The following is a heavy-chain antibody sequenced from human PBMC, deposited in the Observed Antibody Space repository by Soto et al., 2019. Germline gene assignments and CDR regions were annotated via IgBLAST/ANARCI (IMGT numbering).Heavy chain of an antibody. J-gene: IGHJ4*02. CDR3: ARGLGYSSSSDLLH. Sequence: ASVKVSCKASGYTFTSYDINWVRQATGQGLEWMGWMNPNSGNTGYAQKFQGRVTMTRNTSISTAYIELSSLRSEDTAVYYCARGLGYSSSSDLLHWGQGTLVTVSS. CDR2: MNPNSGNT. CDR1: GYTFTSYD. V-gene: IGHV1-8*01. D-gene: IGHD6-6*01.